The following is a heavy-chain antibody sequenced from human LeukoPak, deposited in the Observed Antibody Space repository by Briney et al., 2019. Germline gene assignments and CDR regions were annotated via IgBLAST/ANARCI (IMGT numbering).Heavy chain of an antibody. Sequence: PSETLSLTCTVSGGSISSYYWSWIRQPPGKGLEWIGYFYYSGSTNYNPSLKSRVTISVDTSKNQFSLKVSSVTAADTAVYYCARSVDYGFAGVNYYMDVWGKGTTVTVSS. J-gene: IGHJ6*03. V-gene: IGHV4-59*01. CDR2: FYYSGST. D-gene: IGHD4-17*01. CDR1: GGSISSYY. CDR3: ARSVDYGFAGVNYYMDV.